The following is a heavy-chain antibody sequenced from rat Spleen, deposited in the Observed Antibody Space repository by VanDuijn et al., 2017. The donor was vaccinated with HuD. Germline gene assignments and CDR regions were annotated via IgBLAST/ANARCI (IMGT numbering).Heavy chain of an antibody. D-gene: IGHD1-5*01. CDR1: GFTFSDYY. V-gene: IGHV5-22*01. CDR2: ISYDGGST. CDR3: ARLRSSYVMDA. Sequence: EVVLVESDGGLVQPGRSLKLSCAASGFTFSDYYMDWVRQAPTKGLEWVASISYDGGSTYYGDSVKGRFTISRDNAKSTLYLQMNSLRSEDTATYYCARLRSSYVMDAWGQGVMVTVSS. J-gene: IGHJ4*01.